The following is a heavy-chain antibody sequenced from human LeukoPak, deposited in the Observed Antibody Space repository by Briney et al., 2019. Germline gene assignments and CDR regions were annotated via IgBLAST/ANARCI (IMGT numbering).Heavy chain of an antibody. J-gene: IGHJ3*02. CDR3: ARLRAHAFDI. CDR1: GGSISSYY. V-gene: IGHV4-59*08. Sequence: SETLSLTCTVSGGSISSYYWSWIRQPPGKGLEWIGYIYYSGSTNYNPSLKSRVTISVDTSKNQFSLKLSSVTAADTAVYYCARLRAHAFDIWGQGTMVTVSS. CDR2: IYYSGST.